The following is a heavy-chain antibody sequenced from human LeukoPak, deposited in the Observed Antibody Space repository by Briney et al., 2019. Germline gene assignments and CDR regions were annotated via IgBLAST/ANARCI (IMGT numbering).Heavy chain of an antibody. CDR2: IHSGGTT. D-gene: IGHD2-2*01. CDR3: ARALPAASHTSFDY. J-gene: IGHJ4*02. V-gene: IGHV3-66*01. Sequence: GGSLRLSCAASGFTVSDNYMSWVRQAPGKGLEWVSIIHSGGTTYYADSVKGRFIISRDISKNTFYLQMNSLRVEDTAVFYCARALPAASHTSFDYWGQGILVTVSS. CDR1: GFTVSDNY.